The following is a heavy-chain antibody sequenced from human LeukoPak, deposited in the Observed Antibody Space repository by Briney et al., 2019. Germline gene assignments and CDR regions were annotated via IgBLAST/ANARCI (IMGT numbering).Heavy chain of an antibody. J-gene: IGHJ5*02. V-gene: IGHV4-4*02. D-gene: IGHD3-10*01. CDR1: GGSISSSTNW. CDR3: ARLTMVRGVSVRFDP. CDR2: IHHSGST. Sequence: SETLSLTCAVSGGSISSSTNWWSWVRQPPGKGLEWIGEIHHSGSTNYSPSLKSRVTISVDKPKNQFSLKLTSVTAADTAVYYCARLTMVRGVSVRFDPWGQGTLVTVSS.